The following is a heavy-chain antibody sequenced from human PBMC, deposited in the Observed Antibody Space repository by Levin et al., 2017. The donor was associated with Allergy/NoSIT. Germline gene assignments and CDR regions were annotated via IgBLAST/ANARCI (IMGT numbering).Heavy chain of an antibody. CDR1: GFTFSSYG. D-gene: IGHD4-11*01. Sequence: GGSLRLSCEASGFTFSSYGMHWVRQTPGKGLEWLAIISYDGSQTHYSDSVKGRFTISRDNSKNTLYLQINSLRREDSGSFFCARDSSLYSNDVMDVWGQGTTVTVSS. CDR2: ISYDGSQT. J-gene: IGHJ6*02. V-gene: IGHV3-30*03. CDR3: ARDSSLYSNDVMDV.